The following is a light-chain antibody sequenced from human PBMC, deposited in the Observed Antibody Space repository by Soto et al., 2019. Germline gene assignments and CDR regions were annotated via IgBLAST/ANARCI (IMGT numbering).Light chain of an antibody. V-gene: IGKV3-15*01. CDR2: GAS. CDR3: QQYNNWPPWT. J-gene: IGKJ1*01. Sequence: EIVMTQSPATLSASPGERVTLSCRASQSIRSNLAWYQQKPGQTPRLPIYGASTRATGFPARFSGSGSGTEFTLTITSLQSEDFAVYYCQQYNNWPPWTFGQGTKVEIK. CDR1: QSIRSN.